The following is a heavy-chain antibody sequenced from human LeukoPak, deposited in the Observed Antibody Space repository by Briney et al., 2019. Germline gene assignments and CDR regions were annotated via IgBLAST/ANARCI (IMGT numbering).Heavy chain of an antibody. CDR2: INPNSGGT. J-gene: IGHJ3*02. V-gene: IGHV1-2*02. CDR3: ARELTMINDAFDI. Sequence: ASVKVSCKASGYTFTSYYMHWVRQAPGQGLEWMGWINPNSGGTNYAQKFQGRVTMTRDTSISTAYMELSRLRSDDTAVYYCARELTMINDAFDIWGQGTMVTVSS. D-gene: IGHD3-22*01. CDR1: GYTFTSYY.